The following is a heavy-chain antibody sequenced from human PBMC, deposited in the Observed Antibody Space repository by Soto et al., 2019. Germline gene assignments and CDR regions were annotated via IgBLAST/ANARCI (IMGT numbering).Heavy chain of an antibody. CDR1: GGSISSNNW. CDR3: ASSLYYDFWSGYYDYYYGMDV. D-gene: IGHD3-3*01. CDR2: IHHSGSA. J-gene: IGHJ6*02. V-gene: IGHV4-4*02. Sequence: SETLSLNCAVSGGSISSNNWWCLVGQNPATGLDCIAEIHHSGSANYNPSLKSRVTISVDKSKNHFSLKLSSVTAADTAVYYCASSLYYDFWSGYYDYYYGMDVWGQGTTVTVS.